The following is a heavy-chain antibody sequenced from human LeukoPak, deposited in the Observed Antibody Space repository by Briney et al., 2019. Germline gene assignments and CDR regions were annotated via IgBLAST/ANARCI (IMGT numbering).Heavy chain of an antibody. V-gene: IGHV2-70*04. CDR1: GFSLSRSGMR. D-gene: IGHD4-17*01. J-gene: IGHJ4*02. CDR3: AHYGDSIIDY. Sequence: SGPTLVNPTQTLTLTCTFSGFSLSRSGMRVSWIRQPPGKALEWLARIDWDDTKFYSTSLKTRLTISKDTSKNQVVLTMTNMDPVDTATYYCAHYGDSIIDYWGQGTLVTVSS. CDR2: IDWDDTK.